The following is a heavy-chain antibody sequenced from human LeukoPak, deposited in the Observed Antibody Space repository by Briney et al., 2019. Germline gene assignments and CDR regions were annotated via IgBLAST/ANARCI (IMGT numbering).Heavy chain of an antibody. CDR1: GFTFGSW. Sequence: GGSLRLSCSASGFTFGSWVIWVRQAPRKGLEWVASIKQDGSEKYYLDSVKGRFTMSRDSAKNSLYLQMSSLRAEDTAVYYCYDTSGHWGQGTLVTVSS. J-gene: IGHJ4*02. D-gene: IGHD3-22*01. V-gene: IGHV3-7*01. CDR3: YDTSGH. CDR2: IKQDGSEK.